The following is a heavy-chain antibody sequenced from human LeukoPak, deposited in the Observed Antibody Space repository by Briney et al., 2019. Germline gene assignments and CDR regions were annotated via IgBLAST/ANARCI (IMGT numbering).Heavy chain of an antibody. CDR3: AGGSPVVTQLEWYYFDY. CDR1: GFTFSSYG. D-gene: IGHD4-23*01. CDR2: IWYDGSNK. Sequence: GGSLRLSCAASGFTFSSYGMHWVRQAPGKGLEWVAVIWYDGSNKYYADSVKGRFTISRDNSKNTLYLQMNSLRAEDTAVYYCAGGSPVVTQLEWYYFDYWGQGTLVTVSS. J-gene: IGHJ4*02. V-gene: IGHV3-33*01.